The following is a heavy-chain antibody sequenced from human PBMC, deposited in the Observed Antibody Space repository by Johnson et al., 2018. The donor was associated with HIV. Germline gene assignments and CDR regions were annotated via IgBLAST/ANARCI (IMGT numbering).Heavy chain of an antibody. Sequence: QVQLVESGGGVVQPGRSLRLSCAASGFTFSSYAMHWVRQPPGKGLEWVAVLSNDGSNKYYADSVKGRFSISRDNSKNTLYLQMNSLRAEDTAVYYCETFDAFDIWGQGTMVTVSS. J-gene: IGHJ3*02. CDR2: LSNDGSNK. CDR1: GFTFSSYA. V-gene: IGHV3-30-3*01. CDR3: ETFDAFDI.